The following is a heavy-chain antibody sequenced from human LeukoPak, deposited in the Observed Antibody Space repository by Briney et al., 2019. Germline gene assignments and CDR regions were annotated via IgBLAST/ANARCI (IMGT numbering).Heavy chain of an antibody. V-gene: IGHV3-33*01. D-gene: IGHD2-2*01. CDR3: ARFLVVPAAIYYYYGMDV. CDR1: GFTFSSYG. J-gene: IGHJ6*02. Sequence: GGSLRLSCAASGFTFSSYGMHWVRQAPGKGLEWVAVIWYDGSNKYYADSVKGRFTISRDNSKNTLYLQMNSLRAEDTAVYYCARFLVVPAAIYYYYGMDVWGQGTTVTVSS. CDR2: IWYDGSNK.